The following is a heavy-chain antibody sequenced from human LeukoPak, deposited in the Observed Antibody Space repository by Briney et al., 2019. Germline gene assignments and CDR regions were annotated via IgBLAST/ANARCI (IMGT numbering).Heavy chain of an antibody. CDR1: GFTFSNYW. CDR2: IKQDGSER. J-gene: IGHJ3*02. Sequence: GGSLRLSCAASGFTFSNYWMTWVRPAPGKGLEWVANIKQDGSERYYVDSVKGRFTISRDNAKNSVYLQMNILEAEDTAVYYCARDGDITLTGVIRGGDALDMWGRGTMVTVSS. V-gene: IGHV3-7*01. D-gene: IGHD3-10*01. CDR3: ARDGDITLTGVIRGGDALDM.